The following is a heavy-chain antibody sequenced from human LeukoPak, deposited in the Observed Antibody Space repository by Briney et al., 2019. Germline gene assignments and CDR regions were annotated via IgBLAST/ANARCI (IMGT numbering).Heavy chain of an antibody. V-gene: IGHV3-23*01. D-gene: IGHD4-11*01. CDR3: ARMDYSNYVTYLTGPYWFDP. CDR1: GFTVSSNY. Sequence: PGGSLRLSCAASGFTVSSNYMSWVRQAPGKGLEWVSAISGSGATTYCPDSVKGRFTISRDNSKNTLYLQMNSLRAEDTAVYYCARMDYSNYVTYLTGPYWFDPWGQGTLVTVSP. J-gene: IGHJ5*02. CDR2: ISGSGATT.